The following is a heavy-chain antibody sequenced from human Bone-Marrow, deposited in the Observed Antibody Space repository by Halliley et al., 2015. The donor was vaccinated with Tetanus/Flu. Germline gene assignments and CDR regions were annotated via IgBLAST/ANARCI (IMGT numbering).Heavy chain of an antibody. CDR2: INWDGGYR. J-gene: IGHJ5*02. CDR3: AGGKLSSGLANWFDP. Sequence: DINWDGGYRGHADSVKGRFTISKDNDKNLLYLQMNRLRAEDTALYYGAGGKLSSGLANWFDPWGQGIQVSVSS. V-gene: IGHV3-20*03. D-gene: IGHD6-25*01.